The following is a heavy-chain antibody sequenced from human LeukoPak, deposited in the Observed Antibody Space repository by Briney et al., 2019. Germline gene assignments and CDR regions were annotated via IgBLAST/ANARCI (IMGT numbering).Heavy chain of an antibody. CDR1: GFTFSSYS. V-gene: IGHV3-48*04. J-gene: IGHJ4*02. D-gene: IGHD6-13*01. CDR3: ARGPIPGTDFYYFDY. CDR2: ISSSSSTI. Sequence: GGSLRLSRAASGFTFSSYSMSWVRQAPGKGLEWVSYISSSSSTIYYADSVKGRFTISRDNAKNSLYLQMNSLRAEDTAVYYCARGPIPGTDFYYFDYWGQGTLVTVSS.